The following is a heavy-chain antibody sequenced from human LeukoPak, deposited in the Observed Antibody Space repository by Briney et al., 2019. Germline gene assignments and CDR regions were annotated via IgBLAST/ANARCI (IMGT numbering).Heavy chain of an antibody. CDR3: ARGREAMGEPMIDY. Sequence: SETLSLTCTVSGGSVSSGSYYWSWIRQPPGKGLEWIGYIYYSGSTNCNPSLKIRVTISVDTSKNQFSLKLDSVTAADTAVYYCARGREAMGEPMIDYWGQGTLVTVSS. J-gene: IGHJ4*02. CDR2: IYYSGST. D-gene: IGHD5-18*01. CDR1: GGSVSSGSYY. V-gene: IGHV4-61*01.